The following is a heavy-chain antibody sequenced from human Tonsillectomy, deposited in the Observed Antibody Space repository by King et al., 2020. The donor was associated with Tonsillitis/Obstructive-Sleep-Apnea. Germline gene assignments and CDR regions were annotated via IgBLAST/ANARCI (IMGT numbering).Heavy chain of an antibody. D-gene: IGHD3-22*01. CDR3: ARDAMSQVYDSRADYTVDY. J-gene: IGHJ4*02. V-gene: IGHV1-18*01. CDR1: GYTFTNYG. Sequence: QLVQSGAEVKKPGASVKVSCKASGYTFTNYGISWVRQAPGQGLEWMGWISPYNGDTNYAQKLRGRVTMTTGTSSSTAYMELRSLRSDDTAVYYCARDAMSQVYDSRADYTVDYWGQGTLVTV. CDR2: ISPYNGDT.